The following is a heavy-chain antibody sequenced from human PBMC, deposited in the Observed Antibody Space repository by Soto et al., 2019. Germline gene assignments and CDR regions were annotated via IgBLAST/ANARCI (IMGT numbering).Heavy chain of an antibody. J-gene: IGHJ6*02. Sequence: HGESLKISCQVSGYSFTNYYIGWVRQMPGKGLEWMGIIYPGDSDARYSPSLQGHVTISADKSISTAYLQWSSLKASDTAMYYCVRPSSNWYTSMDVWGQGTTVTVSS. D-gene: IGHD6-13*01. CDR2: IYPGDSDA. CDR3: VRPSSNWYTSMDV. CDR1: GYSFTNYY. V-gene: IGHV5-51*01.